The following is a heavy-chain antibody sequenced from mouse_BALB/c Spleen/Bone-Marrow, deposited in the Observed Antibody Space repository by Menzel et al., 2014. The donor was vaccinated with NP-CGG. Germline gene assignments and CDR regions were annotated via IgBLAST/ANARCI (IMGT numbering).Heavy chain of an antibody. CDR2: ISNGGGST. D-gene: IGHD3-1*01. Sequence: EVQGVESGGGLVQPGGSLKLSCAASGFTFSSYTMSWVRQTPEKRLEWVAYISNGGGSTSYSDTVKGRFTISRDNAKNTLYLQMSSLKSEDTAMYYCSRHVGNPYAMDYWGQGTSVTVSS. CDR1: GFTFSSYT. CDR3: SRHVGNPYAMDY. V-gene: IGHV5-12-2*01. J-gene: IGHJ4*01.